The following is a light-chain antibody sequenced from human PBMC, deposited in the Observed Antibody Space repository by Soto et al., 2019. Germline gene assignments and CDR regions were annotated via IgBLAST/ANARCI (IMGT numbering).Light chain of an antibody. CDR3: QQSHSSPLT. CDR2: AAS. CDR1: RSISDC. Sequence: IQITQAPPSLRAPEGDRVSINCRASRSISDCLNWYKQKPGEAPELLIYAASTLDSGVPSRFSGSGSGTDFTLTISSLQPEDSAAYYCQQSHSSPLTFGGGTKVDIK. V-gene: IGKV1-39*01. J-gene: IGKJ4*01.